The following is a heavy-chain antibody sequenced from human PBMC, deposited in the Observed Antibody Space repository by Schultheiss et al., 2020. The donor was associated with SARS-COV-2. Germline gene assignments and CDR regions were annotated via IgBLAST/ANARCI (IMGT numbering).Heavy chain of an antibody. J-gene: IGHJ4*02. CDR1: GFTFSNAW. Sequence: GESLKISCAASGFTFSNAWMNWVRQAPGKGLEWVADIKQDGSARYYVDSVKGRFTISRDNAKNSLYLQMNSLRAEDTAVYYCARGDGYNPFDYWGQGTLVTVSS. V-gene: IGHV3-7*01. D-gene: IGHD5-24*01. CDR3: ARGDGYNPFDY. CDR2: IKQDGSAR.